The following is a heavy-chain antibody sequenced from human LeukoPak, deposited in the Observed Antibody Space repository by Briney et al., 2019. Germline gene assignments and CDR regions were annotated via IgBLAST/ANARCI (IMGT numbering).Heavy chain of an antibody. D-gene: IGHD6-19*01. CDR1: GFTFSSYW. V-gene: IGHV3-74*01. J-gene: IGHJ4*02. CDR2: INSDGSST. CDR3: ARGIAVAGTRAFDY. Sequence: PGGSLRLSCAASGFTFSSYWMHWVRQAPGKGLVWVSRINSDGSSTSYADSVKGRFTISRDNAKNTLYLQMNSLRAEDTAVYYCARGIAVAGTRAFDYWGQGTPVTVSS.